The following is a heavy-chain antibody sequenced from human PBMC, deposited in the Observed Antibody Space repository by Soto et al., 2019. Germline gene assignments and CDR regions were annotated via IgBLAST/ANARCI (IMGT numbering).Heavy chain of an antibody. Sequence: QVQLVESGGGVVQPGRSQRLSCAASGFTFSMYGMHWVRQAPGKGLEWMATVYYDGRNKYYADSVRGRFTISSDNSKNMVYLQMNSLRAEDTAVYYCARDPPSTLGSFDIWGRGTMVTVSS. CDR3: ARDPPSTLGSFDI. CDR2: VYYDGRNK. D-gene: IGHD2-2*01. V-gene: IGHV3-33*01. CDR1: GFTFSMYG. J-gene: IGHJ3*02.